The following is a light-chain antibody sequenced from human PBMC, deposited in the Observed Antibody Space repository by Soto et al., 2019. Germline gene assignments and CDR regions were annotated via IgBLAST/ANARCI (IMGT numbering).Light chain of an antibody. CDR2: GAS. V-gene: IGKV3-20*01. CDR1: QSISNSF. CDR3: QQYAASPFT. Sequence: EIVLTQSPGTLSLSPGERATLSCRASQSISNSFLAWYQQKPGQAPWLLIYGASTRATGIPDRFSGSGSGTDFTLTIRRLEPEDFAVYYCQQYAASPFTFGQGTKVDI. J-gene: IGKJ1*01.